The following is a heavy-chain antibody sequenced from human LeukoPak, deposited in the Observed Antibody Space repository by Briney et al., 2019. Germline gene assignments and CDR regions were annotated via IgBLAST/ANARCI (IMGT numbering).Heavy chain of an antibody. Sequence: PGGSLRLSCAASGFTFSSYAMSWVRQAPGKGLEWVSAISGSGGSTYYADSVKGRFTISRDNSKNTLYLQMNSLRAEDTAVYYCAAGRFWHGENDAFDIWGQGTMVTVSS. CDR2: ISGSGGST. CDR3: AAGRFWHGENDAFDI. CDR1: GFTFSSYA. V-gene: IGHV3-23*01. D-gene: IGHD3-10*01. J-gene: IGHJ3*02.